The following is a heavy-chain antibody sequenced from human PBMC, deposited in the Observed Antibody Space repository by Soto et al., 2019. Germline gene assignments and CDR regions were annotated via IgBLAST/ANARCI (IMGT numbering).Heavy chain of an antibody. V-gene: IGHV4-31*03. CDR1: VGSISSGGYY. D-gene: IGHD2-15*01. CDR3: AKGYCSGGSCYSRSWFDP. Sequence: SETLSLTCTVSVGSISSGGYYWIWIRHHPGKGLEWIGYIYYSGSTYYNPSLKSRVTISVDTSKNQFSLKLSSVTAADTAVYYCAKGYCSGGSCYSRSWFDPWGQGTLVTVSS. J-gene: IGHJ5*02. CDR2: IYYSGST.